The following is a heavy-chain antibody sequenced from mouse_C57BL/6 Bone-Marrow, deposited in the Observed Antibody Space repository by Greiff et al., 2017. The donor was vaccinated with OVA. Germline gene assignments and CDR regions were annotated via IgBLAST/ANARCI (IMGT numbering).Heavy chain of an antibody. CDR2: FHPYNDDT. J-gene: IGHJ4*01. D-gene: IGHD1-1*01. CDR1: GYTFTTYP. Sequence: VQLQQSGAELVKPGASVTMSCKASGYTFTTYPIEWMKQNHGKSLEWIGNFHPYNDDTKYNEKFKGKATLTVEKSSSTVYLELSRLTSDDSAVYYCARHYYGRNYAMDYWGQGTSVTVSS. CDR3: ARHYYGRNYAMDY. V-gene: IGHV1-47*01.